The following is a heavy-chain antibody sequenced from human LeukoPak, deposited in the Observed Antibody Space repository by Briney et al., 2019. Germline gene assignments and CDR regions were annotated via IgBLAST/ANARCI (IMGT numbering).Heavy chain of an antibody. J-gene: IGHJ2*01. CDR1: RGSISRYS. Sequence: PSETLSLTCTVSRGSISRYSWYWIRQPPGKGLEWMGYIYYSGSTNYNPSLKSRVTISVDTSKNQFSLKLSSVTAADTAVYYCARDEGVDASGYFSYWYFALWGRRTLVTVSS. CDR2: IYYSGST. CDR3: ARDEGVDASGYFSYWYFAL. V-gene: IGHV4-59*01. D-gene: IGHD3-22*01.